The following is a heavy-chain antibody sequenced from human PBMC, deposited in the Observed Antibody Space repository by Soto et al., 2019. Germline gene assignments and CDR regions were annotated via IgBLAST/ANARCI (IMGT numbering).Heavy chain of an antibody. J-gene: IGHJ4*02. CDR2: ISAYNGNT. D-gene: IGHD3-22*01. Sequence: GASVKVSCKASGYTFTSYGISWVRQAPGQGLEWMGWISAYNGNTNYAQKLQGRVTMTTDTSTSTAYMELRRLRSDDTAVYYYASVIFYYYDSCGYYSYPFDYWGQGTLVTVSS. CDR3: ASVIFYYYDSCGYYSYPFDY. V-gene: IGHV1-18*01. CDR1: GYTFTSYG.